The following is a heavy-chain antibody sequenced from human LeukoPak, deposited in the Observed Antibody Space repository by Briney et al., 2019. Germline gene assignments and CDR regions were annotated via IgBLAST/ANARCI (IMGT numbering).Heavy chain of an antibody. CDR2: IYSGGST. CDR1: GFTVSSDY. J-gene: IGHJ4*02. CDR3: AREYRSIAAAGSFDY. Sequence: GGSLRLSCAASGFTVSSDYMSWVRQAPGKGLEWVSVIYSGGSTYYADSVKGRFTISRDNSKNTLYLQMNSLRAEDTAVYYCAREYRSIAAAGSFDYRGQGTLVTVSS. D-gene: IGHD6-13*01. V-gene: IGHV3-66*02.